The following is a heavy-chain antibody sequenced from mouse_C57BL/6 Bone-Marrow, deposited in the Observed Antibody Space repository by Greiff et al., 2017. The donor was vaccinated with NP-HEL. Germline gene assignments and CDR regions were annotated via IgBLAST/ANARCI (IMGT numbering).Heavy chain of an antibody. D-gene: IGHD3-2*02. CDR2: IYPRSGNT. CDR1: GYTFTSYG. J-gene: IGHJ2*01. Sequence: VMLVESGAELARPGASVKLSCKASGYTFTSYGISWVKQRTGQGLEWIGEIYPRSGNTYYNEKFKGKATLTADKSSSTAYMELRSLTSEDSAVYFCARAAQALYFDYWGQGTTLTVSS. CDR3: ARAAQALYFDY. V-gene: IGHV1-81*01.